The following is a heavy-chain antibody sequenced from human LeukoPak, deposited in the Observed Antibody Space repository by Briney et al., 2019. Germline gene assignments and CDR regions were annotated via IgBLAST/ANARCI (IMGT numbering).Heavy chain of an antibody. CDR2: IIPIFGTA. D-gene: IGHD3-10*01. Sequence: ASVKVSCKASGGTFSSYAISWVRQAPGQGLEWMGGIIPIFGTANYAQKFQGRVTITADESTSTAYMELGSLRSEDTAVYYCARGPTRGGYYYGMDVWGQGTTVTVSS. V-gene: IGHV1-69*13. CDR1: GGTFSSYA. J-gene: IGHJ6*02. CDR3: ARGPTRGGYYYGMDV.